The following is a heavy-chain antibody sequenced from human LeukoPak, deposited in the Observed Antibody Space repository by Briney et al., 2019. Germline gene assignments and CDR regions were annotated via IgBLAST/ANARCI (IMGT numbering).Heavy chain of an antibody. V-gene: IGHV4-34*01. CDR1: GGSLSGYY. J-gene: IGHJ1*01. D-gene: IGHD3-9*01. CDR2: INHSGST. CDR3: ARADYYDILTGYSFGYFQH. Sequence: SETLSLTCAVYGGSLSGYYWSWIRQPPGKGLEWIGEINHSGSTNYNPSLKSRVTISVDTSKNQFSLKLSSVTAADTAVYYCARADYYDILTGYSFGYFQHWGQGTLVTVSS.